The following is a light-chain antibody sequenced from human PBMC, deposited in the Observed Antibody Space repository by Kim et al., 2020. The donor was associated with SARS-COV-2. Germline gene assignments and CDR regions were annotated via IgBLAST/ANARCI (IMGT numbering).Light chain of an antibody. J-gene: IGKJ1*01. V-gene: IGKV1-5*03. Sequence: DIQMTQSPSTLSASVGDRVTITCRASQSISSWLAWYQQKPGKAPKLLIYKASSLESGVPSRFSGSGSGTEFTLTISSLQPDDCATYYCQQYKSYYRTFGQGTKVDIK. CDR2: KAS. CDR3: QQYKSYYRT. CDR1: QSISSW.